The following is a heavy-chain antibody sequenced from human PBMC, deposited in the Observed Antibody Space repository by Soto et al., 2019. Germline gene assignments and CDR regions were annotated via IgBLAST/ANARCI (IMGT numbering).Heavy chain of an antibody. J-gene: IGHJ6*02. Sequence: ASVKVSCKASGYTFTSYGISWLRQSPGQGLEWMGWISAYNGNTNYAQKLQGRVTMTTDTSTSTAYMELRSLRSDDTAVYYCAQFYFKDDSSYYYYGMDVWGQGTTVTVSS. CDR1: GYTFTSYG. CDR3: AQFYFKDDSSYYYYGMDV. V-gene: IGHV1-18*01. CDR2: ISAYNGNT. D-gene: IGHD6-13*01.